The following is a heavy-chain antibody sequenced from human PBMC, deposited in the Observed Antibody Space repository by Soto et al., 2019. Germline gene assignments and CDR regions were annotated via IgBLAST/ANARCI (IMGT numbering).Heavy chain of an antibody. CDR3: ARRAVYNIPIGPDYYMDV. Sequence: PSETLSLTCTVSGGSISSYYWSWIRQPPGKGLEWIGYIYYSGSTNYNPSLKSRVTISVDTSKNQFSLKLSSVTAADTAVYYCARRAVYNIPIGPDYYMDVWGKGTTITVSS. D-gene: IGHD1-1*01. V-gene: IGHV4-59*08. CDR1: GGSISSYY. CDR2: IYYSGST. J-gene: IGHJ6*03.